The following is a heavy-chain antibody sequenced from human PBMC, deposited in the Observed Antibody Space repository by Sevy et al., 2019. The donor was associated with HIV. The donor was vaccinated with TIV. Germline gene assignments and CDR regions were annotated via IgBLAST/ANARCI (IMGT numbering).Heavy chain of an antibody. CDR3: ARDSYYYYGMDV. CDR2: INRDGSST. V-gene: IGHV3-74*01. Sequence: GGSLRLSCAASGFTFSSYWMHWVRQAPGKGLVWVSRINRDGSSTSYADSVKGRFTISRDNAKNTLYLQMNSLRAEDTAVYYCARDSYYYYGMDVWGQGTTVTVSS. CDR1: GFTFSSYW. J-gene: IGHJ6*02.